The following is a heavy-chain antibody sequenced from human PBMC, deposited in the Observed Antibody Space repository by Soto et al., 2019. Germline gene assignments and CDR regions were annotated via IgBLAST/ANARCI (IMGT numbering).Heavy chain of an antibody. CDR2: IYPDDSDS. D-gene: IGHD4-4*01. V-gene: IGHV5-51*01. J-gene: IGHJ4*02. CDR1: GYKFTTYW. CDR3: ASQGLQRSPFDY. Sequence: PGESLKISCKGSGYKFTTYWIGWVRQMPGKGLEWMAIIYPDDSDSRYSPSFQGQVTISADKSISTAYMELSSLRSEDTAVYYCASQGLQRSPFDYWGQGTLVTVSS.